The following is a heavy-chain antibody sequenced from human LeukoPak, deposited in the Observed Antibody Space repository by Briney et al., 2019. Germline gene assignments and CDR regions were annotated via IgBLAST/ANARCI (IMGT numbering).Heavy chain of an antibody. Sequence: SVKVSCKASGGTFSSYAISWVRQAPGQGLEWMGGIIPIFGTANYAQKFQGRVTITTGESTSTAYMELSSLRSEDTAVYYCARGQYYDYVWGSYRLAYFDYWGQGTLVTVSS. CDR2: IIPIFGTA. CDR3: ARGQYYDYVWGSYRLAYFDY. V-gene: IGHV1-69*05. D-gene: IGHD3-16*02. J-gene: IGHJ4*02. CDR1: GGTFSSYA.